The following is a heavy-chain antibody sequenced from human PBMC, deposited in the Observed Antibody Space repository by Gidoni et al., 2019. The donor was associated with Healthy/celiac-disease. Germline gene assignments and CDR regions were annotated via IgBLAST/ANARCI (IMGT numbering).Heavy chain of an antibody. Sequence: EVQLVESGGGLVQPGGSLNTSCAASGFTFSGSAMHWVRQASGKGLEWVGRIRSKANSYATAYAASVKGRFTISRDDSKNTAYLQMNSLKTEDTAVYYCTSMVGASTTAFDIWGQGTMVTVSS. CDR3: TSMVGASTTAFDI. J-gene: IGHJ3*02. V-gene: IGHV3-73*01. CDR2: IRSKANSYAT. CDR1: GFTFSGSA. D-gene: IGHD1-26*01.